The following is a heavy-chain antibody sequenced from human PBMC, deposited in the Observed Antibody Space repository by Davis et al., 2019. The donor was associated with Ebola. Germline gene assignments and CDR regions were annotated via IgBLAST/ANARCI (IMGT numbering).Heavy chain of an antibody. CDR1: GFTFSTSW. D-gene: IGHD3-9*01. CDR3: ARGEDYYDILTGYPFDY. V-gene: IGHV3-7*01. J-gene: IGHJ4*02. CDR2: INWDEKEK. Sequence: GESLKISCGAFGFTFSTSWMGWVRQPPGKGLEWVATINWDEKEKYYVDSVSGRFTISRDNSKNTLYLQMNSLRAEDTAVYYCARGEDYYDILTGYPFDYWGQGTLVTVSS.